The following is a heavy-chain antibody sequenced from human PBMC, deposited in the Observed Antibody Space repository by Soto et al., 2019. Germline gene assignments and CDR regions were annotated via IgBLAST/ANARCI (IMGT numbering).Heavy chain of an antibody. CDR2: IYYSGST. CDR1: GGSISSYY. V-gene: IGHV4-59*01. D-gene: IGHD3-22*01. J-gene: IGHJ4*02. CDR3: ASSYYDSSGYFSYYFDY. Sequence: QVQLQESGPGLVKPSETLSLTCTVSGGSISSYYWSWIRQPPGKGLERIGYIYYSGSTNYNPSLKSRVTISVDTSKNQFSLKLSSVTAADTAVYYCASSYYDSSGYFSYYFDYWGQGTLVTVSS.